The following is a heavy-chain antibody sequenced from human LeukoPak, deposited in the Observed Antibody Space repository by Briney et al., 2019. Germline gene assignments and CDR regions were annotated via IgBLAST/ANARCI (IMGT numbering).Heavy chain of an antibody. CDR2: INPSGGST. CDR1: GYTFTSYY. J-gene: IGHJ4*02. Sequence: ASVKVSCKASGYTFTSYYMHWVRQAPGQGLEWMGIINPSGGSTSYAQKFQGRVTMTRDTSTSTVYMELSSLRSDDTAVYYCAREPSMVRGVQGDTFDYWGQGTLVTVSS. D-gene: IGHD3-10*01. V-gene: IGHV1-46*01. CDR3: AREPSMVRGVQGDTFDY.